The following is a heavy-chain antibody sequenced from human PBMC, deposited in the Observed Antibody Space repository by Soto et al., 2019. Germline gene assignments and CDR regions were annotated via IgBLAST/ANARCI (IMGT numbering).Heavy chain of an antibody. CDR2: IYYSGST. CDR3: ARGFPTVVTVDS. Sequence: QLQLQESGPGLVKPSETLSLTCTVSGGSISSSSYYWGWIRQPPGKGLEWIGSIYYSGSTYYNPSLKSRVTISVDTPKNRCSLKLSSVTAADTAVYYCARGFPTVVTVDSWGQGTLVTVSS. D-gene: IGHD4-17*01. J-gene: IGHJ4*02. V-gene: IGHV4-39*01. CDR1: GGSISSSSYY.